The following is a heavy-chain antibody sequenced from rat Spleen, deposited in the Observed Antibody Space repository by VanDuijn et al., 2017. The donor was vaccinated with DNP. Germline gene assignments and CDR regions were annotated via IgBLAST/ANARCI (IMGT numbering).Heavy chain of an antibody. J-gene: IGHJ2*01. CDR3: ATHDGVATDY. CDR1: GFSFSDYY. Sequence: EVQLVESGGGLVQPGRSLKLSCVASGFSFSDYYMAWVRQAPTKGLEWVASISYDGGDTYYRDSVKGRFTISRDNAKSSLYLQMDSLRSEDTATYYWATHDGVATDYWGQGVMVTVSS. D-gene: IGHD1-3*01. V-gene: IGHV5-20*01. CDR2: ISYDGGDT.